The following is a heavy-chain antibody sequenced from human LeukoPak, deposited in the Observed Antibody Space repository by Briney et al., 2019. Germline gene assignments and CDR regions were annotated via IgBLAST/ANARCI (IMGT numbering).Heavy chain of an antibody. CDR1: GFTFSSYS. CDR2: IKQDGSEK. D-gene: IGHD2-2*02. CDR3: ARWVHYCSSTSCYNGGFDY. Sequence: GGSLRLSCAASGFTFSSYSMSWVRQAPGKGLEWVANIKQDGSEKYYVDSVKGRFTISRDNAKNSLYLQMNSLRAEDTAVYYCARWVHYCSSTSCYNGGFDYWGQGTLVTVSS. J-gene: IGHJ4*01. V-gene: IGHV3-7*01.